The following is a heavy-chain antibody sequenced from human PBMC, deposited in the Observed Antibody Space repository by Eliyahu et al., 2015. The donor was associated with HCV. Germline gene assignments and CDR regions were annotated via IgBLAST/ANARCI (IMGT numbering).Heavy chain of an antibody. V-gene: IGHV4-30-4*01. J-gene: IGHJ5*02. CDR1: GDSISSGDYY. Sequence: QVQLQESGPGLVKPSQTLSLTCTVSGDSISSGDYYWSWIRQSPGKGLEWIGYIYHSGTTPYSPSLNSRVTMSVDTSKNQFSLNLKSVTAADTAVYYCARGHTRSGGLNWFDPWGQGTVVTVSS. CDR2: IYHSGTT. D-gene: IGHD2-15*01. CDR3: ARGHTRSGGLNWFDP.